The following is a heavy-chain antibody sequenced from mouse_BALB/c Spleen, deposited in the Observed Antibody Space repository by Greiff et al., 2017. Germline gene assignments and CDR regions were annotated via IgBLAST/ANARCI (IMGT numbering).Heavy chain of an antibody. CDR1: GFTFSSFG. D-gene: IGHD2-4*01. CDR2: ISSGSSTI. J-gene: IGHJ4*01. V-gene: IGHV5-17*02. CDR3: ASAMITSAMDY. Sequence: EVHLVESGGGLVQPGGSRKLSCAASGFTFSSFGMHWVRQAPEKGLEWVAYISSGSSTIYYADTVKGRFTISRDNPKNTLFLQMTSLRSEDTAMYYCASAMITSAMDYWGQGTSVSVS.